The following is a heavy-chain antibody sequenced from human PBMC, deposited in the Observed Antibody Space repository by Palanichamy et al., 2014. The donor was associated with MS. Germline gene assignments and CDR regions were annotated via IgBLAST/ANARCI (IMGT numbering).Heavy chain of an antibody. CDR1: DGSINSGSYQ. Sequence: QLQLQESGPGLVKPSETLSLTCSVSDGSINSGSYQWGWVRQPPGKGLEWIGNIYYSGSTYYNPSLKSRVTVSVDTSRTQFSLRLTSVTAADTAVYYCARYNVVAAPTRYSDLWGRGSLITVSS. D-gene: IGHD2-15*01. J-gene: IGHJ2*01. CDR3: ARYNVVAAPTRYSDL. CDR2: IYYSGST. V-gene: IGHV4-39*01.